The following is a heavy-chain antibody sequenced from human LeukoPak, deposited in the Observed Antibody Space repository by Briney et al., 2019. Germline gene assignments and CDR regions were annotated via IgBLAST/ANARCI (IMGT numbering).Heavy chain of an antibody. D-gene: IGHD3-16*02. Sequence: SETLSLTCAVYGGSFSGYYWSWIRQPPGKGLEWIGEINHSGSTNYNPSLKSRVTISVGTSKNQFSLKLSSVTAADTAVYYCARHLMNYVWGSYRSYYFDYWGQGTLVTVSS. V-gene: IGHV4-34*01. CDR1: GGSFSGYY. CDR3: ARHLMNYVWGSYRSYYFDY. J-gene: IGHJ4*02. CDR2: INHSGST.